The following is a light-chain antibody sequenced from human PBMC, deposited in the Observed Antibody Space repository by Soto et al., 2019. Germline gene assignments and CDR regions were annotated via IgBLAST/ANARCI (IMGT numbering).Light chain of an antibody. Sequence: QSVLTQPPSVSAAPGQRVTISCSGSTSNIGSNFVSWYLQLPGTAPKLLIYDVSQRPSGVPDRFSGSKSANSASLTISGLQAEDEADYYCCSYAGPYVLFGGGTKLTVL. CDR2: DVS. J-gene: IGLJ2*01. CDR1: TSNIGSNF. V-gene: IGLV1-51*01. CDR3: CSYAGPYVL.